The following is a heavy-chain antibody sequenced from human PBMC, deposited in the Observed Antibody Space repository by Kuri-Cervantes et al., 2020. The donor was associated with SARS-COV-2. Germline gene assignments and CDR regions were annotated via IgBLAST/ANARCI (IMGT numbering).Heavy chain of an antibody. Sequence: GESLKISCAASGFTFSSYSMSWIRQAPGKGLEWVSYISSSGSTIYYADSVKGRFTISRDNAKNSLYLQMNSLRAEDTAVYYCASLDFWSGYYIDYWGQGTLVTVSS. CDR1: GFTFSSYS. V-gene: IGHV3-48*04. CDR3: ASLDFWSGYYIDY. D-gene: IGHD3-3*01. CDR2: ISSSGSTI. J-gene: IGHJ4*02.